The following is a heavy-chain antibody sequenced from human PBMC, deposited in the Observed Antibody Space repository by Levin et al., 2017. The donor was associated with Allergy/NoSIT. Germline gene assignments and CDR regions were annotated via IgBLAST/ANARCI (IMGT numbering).Heavy chain of an antibody. V-gene: IGHV1-69*13. D-gene: IGHD3-10*01. CDR1: GGTFSSYA. CDR2: IIPFFGTT. CDR3: ARDYASGSYYTSGFNY. Sequence: SVKVSCKASGGTFSSYALSWVRQAPGQGLEWMGGIIPFFGTTNYAQKFQGRVTITADESTSTAYMELSSLRSEDTAVYYCARDYASGSYYTSGFNYWGQGTLVTVSS. J-gene: IGHJ4*02.